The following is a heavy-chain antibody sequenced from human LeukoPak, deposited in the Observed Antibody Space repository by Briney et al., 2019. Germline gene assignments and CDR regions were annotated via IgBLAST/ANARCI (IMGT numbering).Heavy chain of an antibody. V-gene: IGHV3-11*01. CDR3: ATWRAYYGAGSHHHPFDS. Sequence: PGGSLRLSCTASGFSFTAHYMHWLRQAPGKGPEWVSYISSSGDTTYYRDSVKGRFTVSRDNARNSLFLQMDNLRAEDTAVYYCATWRAYYGAGSHHHPFDSWGQGARVTVSS. J-gene: IGHJ4*02. D-gene: IGHD3-10*01. CDR2: ISSSGDTT. CDR1: GFSFTAHY.